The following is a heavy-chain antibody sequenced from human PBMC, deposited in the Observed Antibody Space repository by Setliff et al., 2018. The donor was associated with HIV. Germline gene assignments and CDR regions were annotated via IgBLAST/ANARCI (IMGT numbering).Heavy chain of an antibody. Sequence: AASVKVSCKASGGTFSSYAISWVRQAPGQGLEWMGGIIPIFGTANYAQKFQGRVTITADESTSTAYMELSSLRSEDTAVYYCARPTRGAMTTVTDAFDIWGQGTMVTVSS. CDR2: IIPIFGTA. CDR1: GGTFSSYA. D-gene: IGHD4-17*01. CDR3: ARPTRGAMTTVTDAFDI. J-gene: IGHJ3*02. V-gene: IGHV1-69*13.